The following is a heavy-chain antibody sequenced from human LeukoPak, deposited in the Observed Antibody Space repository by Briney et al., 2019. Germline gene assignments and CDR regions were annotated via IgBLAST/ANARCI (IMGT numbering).Heavy chain of an antibody. J-gene: IGHJ6*02. CDR2: ISGSGGST. CDR3: AKGVDSYYYGMDV. D-gene: IGHD2-15*01. CDR1: GFTFSSYA. Sequence: PGGSLRLSCAASGFTFSSYAMSWVRQAPGKGLEWVSAISGSGGSTYYADSVKGRFTISRDNSKNTLYLQINSLRAEDTAVYYCAKGVDSYYYGMDVWGQGTTVTVSS. V-gene: IGHV3-23*01.